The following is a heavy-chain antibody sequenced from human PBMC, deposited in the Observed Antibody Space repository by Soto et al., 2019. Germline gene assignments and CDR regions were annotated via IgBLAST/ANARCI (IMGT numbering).Heavy chain of an antibody. CDR1: GGTFTSYA. J-gene: IGHJ6*02. V-gene: IGHV1-69*12. D-gene: IGHD3-10*01. Sequence: QVQLVQSGAEVKKPGSSVKVSCKASGGTFTSYAISWVRQAPGQGLEWVGGIIPIFGTADYAQKFQGRVTITAGESTSTGYMELSSLRSEDTAVYYCATMKGGSQSYYYGMDVWGQGTTVTVSS. CDR3: ATMKGGSQSYYYGMDV. CDR2: IIPIFGTA.